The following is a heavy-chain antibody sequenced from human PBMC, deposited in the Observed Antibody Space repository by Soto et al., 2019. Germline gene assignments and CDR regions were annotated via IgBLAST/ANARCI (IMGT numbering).Heavy chain of an antibody. CDR1: GGSISSYY. D-gene: IGHD2-2*01. CDR2: IYYSGST. V-gene: IGHV4-59*01. CDR3: ARGVPAAIKNYYYMDV. Sequence: SETLSLTCTVSGGSISSYYWSWIRQPPGKGLEWIGYIYYSGSTNYNPSLKSRVTISVDTSKNQFSLKLSSVTAADTAVYYCARGVPAAIKNYYYMDVWGKGTTVTVSS. J-gene: IGHJ6*03.